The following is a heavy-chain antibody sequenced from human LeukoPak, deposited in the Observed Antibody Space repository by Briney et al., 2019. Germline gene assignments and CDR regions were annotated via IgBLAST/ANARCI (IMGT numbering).Heavy chain of an antibody. V-gene: IGHV3-7*01. J-gene: IGHJ3*02. CDR2: IKQDGSER. CDR3: ASGNWSDRAFDI. D-gene: IGHD1-20*01. CDR1: GLTFSGYW. Sequence: GGSLRLSCAASGLTFSGYWMSWVRQAPGKGLEWVANIKQDGSERYYVDSVKGRFTISRDNAKNSLYLQMNSLRAEDTAVYYCASGNWSDRAFDIWGQGTMVTVSS.